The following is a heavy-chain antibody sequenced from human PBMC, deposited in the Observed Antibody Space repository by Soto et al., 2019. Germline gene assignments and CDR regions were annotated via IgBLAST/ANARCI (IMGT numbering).Heavy chain of an antibody. CDR1: GGSISSYY. CDR3: ARFYSGPWFDP. V-gene: IGHV4-59*01. CDR2: IYYSGST. Sequence: PSETLSLTCTVSGGSISSYYWSWIRQPPGKGLEWIGYIYYSGSTNYNPSLKSRVTISVDTSKNQFSLKLSSVTAADTAVYYCARFYSGPWFDPWGQGTLVTVSS. J-gene: IGHJ5*02. D-gene: IGHD6-25*01.